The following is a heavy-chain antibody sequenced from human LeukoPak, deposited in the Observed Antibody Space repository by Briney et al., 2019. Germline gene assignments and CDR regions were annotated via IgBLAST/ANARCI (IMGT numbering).Heavy chain of an antibody. Sequence: GGSLRLSCAASGFTFSSYAMSWVRQAPGKGLEWASAISGSGGSTYYADSVKGRFTISRDSSKNTLYLQMNSLRAEDTAVYYCAKDVRYCSSTSCKFLYYFDYWGQGTLVTVSS. CDR2: ISGSGGST. J-gene: IGHJ4*02. V-gene: IGHV3-23*01. CDR1: GFTFSSYA. D-gene: IGHD2-2*01. CDR3: AKDVRYCSSTSCKFLYYFDY.